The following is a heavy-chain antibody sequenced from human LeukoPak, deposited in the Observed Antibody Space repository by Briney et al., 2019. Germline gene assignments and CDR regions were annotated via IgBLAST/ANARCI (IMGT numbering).Heavy chain of an antibody. D-gene: IGHD1-26*01. CDR1: GFTFDDYA. CDR3: AKDIGWELLGYYFDY. Sequence: PGGSLRLSCAASGFTFDDYAMHWVRQAPGKGLEWVSGISWNSGSIGYADSVKGRFTISRDNAKNSLYLQMNSLRAEDTALYYCAKDIGWELLGYYFDYWGQGTLVTVSS. J-gene: IGHJ4*02. V-gene: IGHV3-9*01. CDR2: ISWNSGSI.